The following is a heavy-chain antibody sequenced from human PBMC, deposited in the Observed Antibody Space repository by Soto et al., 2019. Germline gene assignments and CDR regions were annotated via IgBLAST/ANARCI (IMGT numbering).Heavy chain of an antibody. J-gene: IGHJ4*02. CDR2: IIPIFGTA. CDR1: GGTFSSYA. V-gene: IGHV1-69*13. Sequence: SVKVSCKASGGTFSSYAISWVRQAPGQGLEWMGGIIPIFGTANYAQKFQGRVTITADESTSTAYMELSSLRSEDTAVYYCARDRGYCSSTSCYNFDYWGQGTLVTVSS. D-gene: IGHD2-2*03. CDR3: ARDRGYCSSTSCYNFDY.